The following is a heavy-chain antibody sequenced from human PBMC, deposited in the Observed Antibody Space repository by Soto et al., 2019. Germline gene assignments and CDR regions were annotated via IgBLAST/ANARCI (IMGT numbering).Heavy chain of an antibody. CDR1: GYPFTGYY. CDR2: INPNSGGT. D-gene: IGHD1-1*01. Sequence: XSVKVSCKASGYPFTGYYMRWVRRAPGQGLEWMGWINPNSGGTNYAQKFQGRVTMTRDTSISTAYMELSRLRSDDTAVYYCARVTSQPELRVPAFDIWGQGTMVTVSS. V-gene: IGHV1-2*02. CDR3: ARVTSQPELRVPAFDI. J-gene: IGHJ3*02.